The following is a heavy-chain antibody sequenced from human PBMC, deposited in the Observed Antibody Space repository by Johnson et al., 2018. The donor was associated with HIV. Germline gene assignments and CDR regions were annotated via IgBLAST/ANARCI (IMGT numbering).Heavy chain of an antibody. Sequence: QVQLVESGGGLVKPGGSLRLSCAASGFSFSDYYMSWIRQAPGKGLECISYISSSGSTIYYADSVKGRFTIHRDNAKNSLYLHMNSLRAEDTAVYYCAKSTRGNWGSCFDIWGQGTMVTVSS. D-gene: IGHD7-27*01. CDR3: AKSTRGNWGSCFDI. J-gene: IGHJ3*02. V-gene: IGHV3-11*04. CDR1: GFSFSDYY. CDR2: ISSSGSTI.